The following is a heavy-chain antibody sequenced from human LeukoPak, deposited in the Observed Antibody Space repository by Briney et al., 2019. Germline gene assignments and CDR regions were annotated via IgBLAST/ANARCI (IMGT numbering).Heavy chain of an antibody. Sequence: SETLSLTCTVSGGSISTYYWNWIRQPPGKGLEWIGYIYYSGSTNYNPSLAGRVTISVDTSKNQFSLKLSSVTAADTAVYYCAREYNYYDSSGWDAFEIWGQGTMVTVSS. V-gene: IGHV4-59*01. CDR1: GGSISTYY. J-gene: IGHJ3*02. CDR2: IYYSGST. CDR3: AREYNYYDSSGWDAFEI. D-gene: IGHD3-22*01.